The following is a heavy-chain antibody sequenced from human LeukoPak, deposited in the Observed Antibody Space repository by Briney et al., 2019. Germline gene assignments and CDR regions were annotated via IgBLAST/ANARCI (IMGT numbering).Heavy chain of an antibody. CDR1: GFTFSRYA. Sequence: GGSLRLSCAVSGFTFSRYAMRWVREARGKGLEWVSAIRWCGGNTYYADSAKGRSTITRDNTKNTLYLQMNSLRAEDTAVYYCAKSRSWYLDYWGQGTLVTVSS. V-gene: IGHV3-23*01. CDR3: AKSRSWYLDY. J-gene: IGHJ4*02. CDR2: IRWCGGNT. D-gene: IGHD6-13*01.